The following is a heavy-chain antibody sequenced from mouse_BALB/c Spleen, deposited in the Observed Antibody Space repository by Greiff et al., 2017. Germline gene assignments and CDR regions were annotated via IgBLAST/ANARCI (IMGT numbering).Heavy chain of an antibody. CDR3: TRFSSAHYYGYVYYFDY. Sequence: VQLQESGAELVRPGASVTLSCKASGYTFTDYEMHWVKQTPVHGLEWIGAIDPETGGTAYNQKFKGKATLTADKSSSTAYMELRSLTSEDSAVYYCTRFSSAHYYGYVYYFDYWGQGTTLTVSS. V-gene: IGHV1-15*01. CDR2: IDPETGGT. J-gene: IGHJ2*01. D-gene: IGHD1-2*01. CDR1: GYTFTDYE.